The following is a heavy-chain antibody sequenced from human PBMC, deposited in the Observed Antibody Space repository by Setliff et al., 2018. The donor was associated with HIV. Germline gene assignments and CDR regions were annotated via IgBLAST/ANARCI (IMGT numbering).Heavy chain of an antibody. CDR2: IDPNSGGT. J-gene: IGHJ6*03. D-gene: IGHD7-27*01. CDR1: GSTFIVYY. Sequence: ASVKVSCKAAGSTFIVYYIHWVRQAPGQGLEWMGWIDPNSGGTNYAQRFQGRVTMTRDTSISTVYMEMSRLRSDDTAVYSCVRDRTQQNWGSRGYYYMDVWGKGTTVTVSS. CDR3: VRDRTQQNWGSRGYYYMDV. V-gene: IGHV1-2*02.